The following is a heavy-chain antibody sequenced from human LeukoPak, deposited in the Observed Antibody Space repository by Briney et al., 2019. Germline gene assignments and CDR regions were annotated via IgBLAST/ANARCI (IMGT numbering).Heavy chain of an antibody. V-gene: IGHV3-53*04. CDR1: GFTVSSNY. CDR3: ASTAIRNYYYYGMDV. Sequence: GGSLRLSCAASGFTVSSNYMSWVRQAPGKGLEWVSVIYSGGSTYYADSVKGRFTISRHNSKNTLYLQMNSLRAEDTAVYYCASTAIRNYYYYGMDVWGQGTTVTVSS. J-gene: IGHJ6*02. CDR2: IYSGGST. D-gene: IGHD2-21*01.